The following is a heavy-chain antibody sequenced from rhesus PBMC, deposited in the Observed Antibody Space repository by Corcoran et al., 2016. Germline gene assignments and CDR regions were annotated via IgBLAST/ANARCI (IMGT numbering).Heavy chain of an antibody. Sequence: QVQLQESGPAVVKPSETLSLTCAVSGGSISSSNWLSWIRQSPGKGLEGIGGIYGGGGKTKYNPTLKSGVTISQDTTKNQGSLKLSSVTAADTAVYYCARQSGNAQFDYWGQGVLVTVSS. J-gene: IGHJ4*01. CDR2: IYGGGGKT. V-gene: IGHV4-93*02. CDR1: GGSISSSNW. CDR3: ARQSGNAQFDY. D-gene: IGHD1-44*01.